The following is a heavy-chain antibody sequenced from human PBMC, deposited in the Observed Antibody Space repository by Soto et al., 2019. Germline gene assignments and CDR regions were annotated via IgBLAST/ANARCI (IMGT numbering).Heavy chain of an antibody. D-gene: IGHD4-17*01. CDR3: AKDDYGDYVWRFLGFSYYFDY. V-gene: IGHV3-30*18. CDR1: GFTFSSYG. Sequence: QVQLVESGGGVVQPGRSLRLSCAASGFTFSSYGMHWVRQAPGKGLEWVAVISYDGSNKYYADSVKGRFTISRDNSKNTLYLQMNSLRAEDTPVYYCAKDDYGDYVWRFLGFSYYFDYWGQGTLVTVSS. CDR2: ISYDGSNK. J-gene: IGHJ4*02.